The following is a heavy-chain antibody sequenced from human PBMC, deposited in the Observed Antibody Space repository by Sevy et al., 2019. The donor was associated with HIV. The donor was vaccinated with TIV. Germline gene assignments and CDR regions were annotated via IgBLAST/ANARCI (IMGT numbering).Heavy chain of an antibody. CDR3: TRAPPVRSGDDSLNWFDP. V-gene: IGHV4-59*01. D-gene: IGHD5-12*01. J-gene: IGHJ5*02. Sequence: SETLSLTCTVSGGSISAYYWSWIRQPTGKALEYVGYIYYTGSTNYNPSLKNRVTMSVDTSKNQFSLKLSSVTAADTAVYYCTRAPPVRSGDDSLNWFDPWGPGTLVTVSS. CDR2: IYYTGST. CDR1: GGSISAYY.